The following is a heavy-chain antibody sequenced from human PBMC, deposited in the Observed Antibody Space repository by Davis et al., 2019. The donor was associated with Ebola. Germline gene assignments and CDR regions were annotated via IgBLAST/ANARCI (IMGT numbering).Heavy chain of an antibody. CDR2: INPSYGNT. CDR3: ARDDTGYSSNLGRFRDHPFDL. CDR1: GYTFTRYY. J-gene: IGHJ3*01. Sequence: AASLKVSCQASGYTFTRYYIHWVRQAPGPGLEWMGIINPSYGNTNHAQKFQGRVTMTRDTSTTTVYMELSSLRSEDTAVYYCARDDTGYSSNLGRFRDHPFDLWGQGTMVTVSS. V-gene: IGHV1-46*01. D-gene: IGHD4-11*01.